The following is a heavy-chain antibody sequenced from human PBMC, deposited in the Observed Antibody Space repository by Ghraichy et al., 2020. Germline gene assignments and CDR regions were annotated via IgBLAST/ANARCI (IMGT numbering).Heavy chain of an antibody. CDR1: GFTFSRLW. V-gene: IGHV3-7*01. CDR2: INRDGTEK. CDR3: ASSSADHIGCFDH. D-gene: IGHD2-21*01. J-gene: IGHJ4*02. Sequence: GGSLRLSCEASGFTFSRLWMSWVRQAPGKGLEWVANINRDGTEKNYVDSVRGRFTISRDNAKNSLFLQVNSLRAEDTAVYFCASSSADHIGCFDHWGQGLLVTVSS.